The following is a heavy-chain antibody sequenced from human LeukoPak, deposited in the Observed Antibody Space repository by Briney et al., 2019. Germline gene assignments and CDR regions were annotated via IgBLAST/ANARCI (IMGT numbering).Heavy chain of an antibody. J-gene: IGHJ6*03. Sequence: PGRSLRLSCAVSGLSVADTYMAWVRQAPGKGLEWVATLSIAGESYYADSVRGRFNISRDNSQNTLYLQMTTVRDDDTAIYYCAAGFRSEFIYFYLHVWGKGTPVTVSS. V-gene: IGHV3-53*01. CDR3: AAGFRSEFIYFYLHV. CDR2: LSIAGES. CDR1: GLSVADTY. D-gene: IGHD1-14*01.